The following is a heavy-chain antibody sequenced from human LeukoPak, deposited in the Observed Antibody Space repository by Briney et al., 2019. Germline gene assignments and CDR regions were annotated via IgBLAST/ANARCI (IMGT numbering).Heavy chain of an antibody. CDR3: TRDFLNFPYYFDY. CDR2: IRSKAYGGTT. Sequence: AGGSLRLSCTASGFTFGDYAMSWVRQAPGKGLEWVGFIRSKAYGGTTEYAASVKGRFTISRDDSKSIAYLQMNSLKTEDTAVYYCTRDFLNFPYYFDYWGQGTLVTVSS. D-gene: IGHD2/OR15-2a*01. CDR1: GFTFGDYA. V-gene: IGHV3-49*04. J-gene: IGHJ4*02.